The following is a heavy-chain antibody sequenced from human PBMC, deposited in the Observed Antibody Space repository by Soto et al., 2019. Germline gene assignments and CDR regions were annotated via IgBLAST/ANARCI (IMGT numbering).Heavy chain of an antibody. D-gene: IGHD2-21*02. CDR2: ISSSGSTI. V-gene: IGHV3-48*03. CDR1: GFTFSSYE. J-gene: IGHJ4*02. CDR3: ARDPGYGGDPPLYYFDY. Sequence: GGSLRLSCAASGFTFSSYEMNWVRQAPGKGLEWVSYISSSGSTIYYADFVKGRFTISRDNAKNSLYLQMSSLRAEDTAVYYCARDPGYGGDPPLYYFDYWGQGTLVTVSS.